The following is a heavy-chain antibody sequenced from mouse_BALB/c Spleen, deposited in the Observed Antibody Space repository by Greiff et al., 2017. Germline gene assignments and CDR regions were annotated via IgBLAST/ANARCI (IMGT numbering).Heavy chain of an antibody. J-gene: IGHJ1*01. CDR3: ARGYYGAYWYFDV. CDR2: ISSGSSTI. V-gene: IGHV5-17*02. CDR1: GFTFSSFG. D-gene: IGHD1-1*01. Sequence: EVKLVESGGGLVQPGGSRKLSCAASGFTFSSFGMHWVRQAPEKGLEWVAYISSGSSTIYYADTVKGRFTISRDNPKNTLFLQMTSLRSEDTAMYYCARGYYGAYWYFDVWGAGTTVTVSS.